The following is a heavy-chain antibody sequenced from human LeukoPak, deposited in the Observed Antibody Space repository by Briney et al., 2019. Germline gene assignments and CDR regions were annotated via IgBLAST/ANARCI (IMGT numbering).Heavy chain of an antibody. CDR3: ARLLPETKWLQLSDYYSDC. Sequence: SETLSLTCAVSGGSISSSSYYWGWIRQPPGKGLEWIGSIYYSGSTYYNPSLKSRVTISVDTSQNQFSLKLRSVTAADTAVYHCARLLPETKWLQLSDYYSDCWGEGTLVTVS. D-gene: IGHD5-24*01. CDR1: GGSISSSSYY. J-gene: IGHJ4*02. V-gene: IGHV4-39*01. CDR2: IYYSGST.